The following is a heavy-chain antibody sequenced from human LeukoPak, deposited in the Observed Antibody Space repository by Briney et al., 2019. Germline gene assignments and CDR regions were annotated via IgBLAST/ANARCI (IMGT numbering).Heavy chain of an antibody. CDR1: GGSISSGGYY. CDR2: IYYSGSS. CDR3: ARDSVGATRTPSTSFDY. J-gene: IGHJ4*02. V-gene: IGHV4-31*03. Sequence: SETLSLTCTVSGGSISSGGYYWSWIRQHPGKGLEWIGYIYYSGSSYYNPSLKSRVTISVDTSKNQFSLKLSSVTAADTAVYYCARDSVGATRTPSTSFDYWGQGTLVTVSS. D-gene: IGHD1-26*01.